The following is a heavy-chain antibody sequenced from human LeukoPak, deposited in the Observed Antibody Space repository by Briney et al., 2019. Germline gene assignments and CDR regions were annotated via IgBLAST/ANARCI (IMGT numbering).Heavy chain of an antibody. D-gene: IGHD6-19*01. Sequence: ASVKVSCKASGYTFTGYYMHWVRQAPGQGLERMGWINPNSGGTNYAQKFQGRVTMTRDTSISTAYMELSRLRSDDTAVYYCARGAVAGTLGYYGMDVWGQGTTVTVSS. CDR3: ARGAVAGTLGYYGMDV. CDR2: INPNSGGT. V-gene: IGHV1-2*02. J-gene: IGHJ6*02. CDR1: GYTFTGYY.